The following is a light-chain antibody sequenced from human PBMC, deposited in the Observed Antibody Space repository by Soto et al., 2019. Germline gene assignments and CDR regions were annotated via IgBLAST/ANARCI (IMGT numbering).Light chain of an antibody. Sequence: EVLMTQSPATLSVSPGERATLSCRASQSVSSKLAWYQQKPGQAPRLLMYGASTRATGIPARFSGSGSGTDFTLTLSSLQSEDFAVYHRQQYHPWPPYTFGQGTKLEIK. CDR3: QQYHPWPPYT. J-gene: IGKJ2*01. CDR2: GAS. CDR1: QSVSSK. V-gene: IGKV3-15*01.